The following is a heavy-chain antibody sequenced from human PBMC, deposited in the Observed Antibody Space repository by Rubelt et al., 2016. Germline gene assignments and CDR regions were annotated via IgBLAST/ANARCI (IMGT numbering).Heavy chain of an antibody. CDR3: ARSPRYDFKNNWFDP. Sequence: QVQLVQSGAEVKKPGASVKVSCKASGYTFTSYGISWVRQAPGQGLEWMGWISAYNGNTNYEQKHQGGDTMTTYTSTGTAYMELRRLRSGDAAVDYCARSPRYDFKNNWFDPWGQGTLVTVSS. V-gene: IGHV1-18*01. CDR1: GYTFTSYG. J-gene: IGHJ5*02. CDR2: ISAYNGNT. D-gene: IGHD3-3*01.